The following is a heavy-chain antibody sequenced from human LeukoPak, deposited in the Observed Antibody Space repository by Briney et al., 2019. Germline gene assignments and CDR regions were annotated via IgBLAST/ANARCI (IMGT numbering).Heavy chain of an antibody. J-gene: IGHJ4*02. Sequence: GGSLRLSCVASGFTFRSYSMNWVRQAPGKGLEWVSVIYSGGSTYYADSVKGRFTISRDNSKNTLYLQMNSLRAEDTAVYYCARDHHCGGDCYEDYWGQGTLVTVSS. CDR3: ARDHHCGGDCYEDY. D-gene: IGHD2-21*02. CDR2: IYSGGST. CDR1: GFTFRSYS. V-gene: IGHV3-53*01.